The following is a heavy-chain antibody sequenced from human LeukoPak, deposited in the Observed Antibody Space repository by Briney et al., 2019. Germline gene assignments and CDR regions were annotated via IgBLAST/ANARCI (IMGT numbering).Heavy chain of an antibody. V-gene: IGHV3-30*18. D-gene: IGHD5-12*01. Sequence: GSLRLSCAASGFTFSSYSMHWVRQAPGKGLEWVAVISYDGSNKYYADSVKGRFTISRDNSKNTLYLQMNSLRAEDTAVYYCAKVRVGRWLQYYYYGMDVWGQGTTVTVSS. CDR2: ISYDGSNK. J-gene: IGHJ6*02. CDR1: GFTFSSYS. CDR3: AKVRVGRWLQYYYYGMDV.